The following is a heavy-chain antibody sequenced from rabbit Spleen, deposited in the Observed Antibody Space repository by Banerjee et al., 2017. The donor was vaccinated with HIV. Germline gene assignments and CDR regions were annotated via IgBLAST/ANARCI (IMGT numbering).Heavy chain of an antibody. J-gene: IGHJ4*01. V-gene: IGHV1S45*01. CDR3: ARDLPSAVGWNFYL. D-gene: IGHD1-1*01. Sequence: QQQLMESGGGLVKPGASLTLTCKASGFYFSERDEMCWVRQAPGKGLQCIACINTYTGKPVYATWAKGRFTISRTSSAMVTLQLTSLTAADTATYFCARDLPSAVGWNFYLWGQGTLVTVS. CDR2: INTYTGKP. CDR1: GFYFSERDE.